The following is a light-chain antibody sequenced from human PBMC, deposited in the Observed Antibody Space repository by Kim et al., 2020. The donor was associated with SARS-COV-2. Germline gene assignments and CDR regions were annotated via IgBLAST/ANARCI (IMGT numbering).Light chain of an antibody. CDR1: SSDIGSYNR. Sequence: GQSTTIYCTGTSSDIGSYNRVSWYQQPPGKAPKLMIYDVSNRPSGVSNRFSGSKSGNTASLTISGLQAEDEADYYCSSYTSSITVVFGGGTQLTVL. V-gene: IGLV2-14*04. CDR3: SSYTSSITVV. CDR2: DVS. J-gene: IGLJ3*02.